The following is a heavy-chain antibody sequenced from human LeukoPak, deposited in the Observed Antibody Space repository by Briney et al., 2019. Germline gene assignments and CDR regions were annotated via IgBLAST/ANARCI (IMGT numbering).Heavy chain of an antibody. J-gene: IGHJ4*02. Sequence: ASETLSLTCTVSGGSISSSSYYWGWIRQPPGKGLEWIGSIYYSGSTYCNPSLKSRVTISVDTSKNQFSLRLSSVTAADAAVYYCARDRGYSYGYLDYWGQGTLVTVSS. CDR3: ARDRGYSYGYLDY. CDR1: GGSISSSSYY. V-gene: IGHV4-39*07. D-gene: IGHD5-18*01. CDR2: IYYSGST.